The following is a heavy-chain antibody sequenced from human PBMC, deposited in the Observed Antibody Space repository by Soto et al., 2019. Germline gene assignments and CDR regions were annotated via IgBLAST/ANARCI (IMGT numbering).Heavy chain of an antibody. CDR2: INGDGRTT. CDR3: ARAAYGEYWFAP. J-gene: IGHJ5*02. CDR1: GFTFSAYW. D-gene: IGHD4-17*01. V-gene: IGHV3-74*01. Sequence: EVQLVESGGGVVPPGGSLRLSCAASGFTFSAYWMHWVRQAPGKGLMWVSRINGDGRTTSYADSVKGRFTISRENAKNTLYLQMNSLRAEDTAVYYCARAAYGEYWFAPWGQGTLVTVSS.